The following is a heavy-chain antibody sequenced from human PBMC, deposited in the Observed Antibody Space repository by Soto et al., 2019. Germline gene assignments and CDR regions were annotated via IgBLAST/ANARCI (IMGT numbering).Heavy chain of an antibody. V-gene: IGHV3-23*01. J-gene: IGHJ4*02. CDR2: ISDNGGTT. Sequence: GGSLRLSCAASEFTFSNYAMSWVRQAPGKGLEWVSSISDNGGTTYYADSVKGRFTISRDNSKNTLYLQMNSLRAEDTAVYYCAKDPRQLIVYFDYWGQGTKVT. CDR1: EFTFSNYA. CDR3: AKDPRQLIVYFDY. D-gene: IGHD3-22*01.